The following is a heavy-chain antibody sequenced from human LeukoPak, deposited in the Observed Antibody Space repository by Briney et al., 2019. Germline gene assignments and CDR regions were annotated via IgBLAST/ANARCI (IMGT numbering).Heavy chain of an antibody. D-gene: IGHD6-13*01. J-gene: IGHJ4*02. Sequence: ASVKVSCKGPGYTLTELSMHWVRQAPGKGLEWMGGFDPEDGETIYAQKFQGRVTMTEDTSTDTAYMELSSLRSEDTAVYYCATSRSSSSWFFDYWGQGTLVTVSS. CDR2: FDPEDGET. V-gene: IGHV1-24*01. CDR3: ATSRSSSSWFFDY. CDR1: GYTLTELS.